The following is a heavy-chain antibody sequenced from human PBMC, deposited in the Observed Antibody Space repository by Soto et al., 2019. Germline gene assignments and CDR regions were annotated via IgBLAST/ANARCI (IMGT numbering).Heavy chain of an antibody. V-gene: IGHV3-23*01. J-gene: IGHJ6*02. D-gene: IGHD2-15*01. Sequence: EVQLLESGGGLVQPGGSLRLSCAASGFTFSSHAMSWVRQAPGKGLEWVSAITGSGASSYYADSVKGHFTISRDNSKNTVYLQMHSLRAEDTAVYYCAKMDKRGYYYYGMDVWGQGTTVTVSS. CDR2: ITGSGASS. CDR3: AKMDKRGYYYYGMDV. CDR1: GFTFSSHA.